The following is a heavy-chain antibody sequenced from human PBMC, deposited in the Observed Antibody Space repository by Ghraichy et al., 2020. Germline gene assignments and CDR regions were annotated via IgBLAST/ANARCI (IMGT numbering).Heavy chain of an antibody. V-gene: IGHV3-7*01. CDR2: IKQDGSDK. D-gene: IGHD2-21*02. J-gene: IGHJ4*02. CDR3: ARDHGPGDDYFDY. Sequence: NIKQDGSDKYYVHSVRGRFTISRDNANNALYLEMNALRAEDTAVDYCARDHGPGDDYFDYWGQG.